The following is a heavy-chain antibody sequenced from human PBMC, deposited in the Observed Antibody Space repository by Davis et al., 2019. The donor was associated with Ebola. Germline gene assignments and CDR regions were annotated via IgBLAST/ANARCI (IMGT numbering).Heavy chain of an antibody. Sequence: GGSLRLSCAASGFTFSSYDMHWVRHATGKGLEWDSAIGTAGDTYYPGSVKGRFTISRENAKNSLYLQMNSLRAEDTAVYYCAKDPRTTRLGAIFDYWGQGTLVTVSS. V-gene: IGHV3-13*01. J-gene: IGHJ4*02. CDR1: GFTFSSYD. CDR2: IGTAGDT. D-gene: IGHD1-26*01. CDR3: AKDPRTTRLGAIFDY.